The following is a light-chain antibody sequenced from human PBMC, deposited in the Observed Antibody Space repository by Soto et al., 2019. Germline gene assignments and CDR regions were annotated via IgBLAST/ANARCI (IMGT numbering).Light chain of an antibody. CDR3: SSYTDFTLYV. CDR1: SSDVGGYNY. J-gene: IGLJ1*01. CDR2: DVS. V-gene: IGLV2-14*03. Sequence: QSALTQPASVSGSPGQSISISCTGTSSDVGGYNYVSWYQHQPGKAPKLVIFDVSGPPSGISNRFSGSKSGNTASLTISGLRPEDEADYYCSSYTDFTLYVFGTGTKVTVL.